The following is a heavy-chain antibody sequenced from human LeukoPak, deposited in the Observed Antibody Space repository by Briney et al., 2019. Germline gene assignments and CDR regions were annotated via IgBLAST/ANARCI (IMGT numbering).Heavy chain of an antibody. CDR2: ISSGGSTI. CDR1: GFTFSSYG. D-gene: IGHD4-17*01. J-gene: IGHJ6*03. V-gene: IGHV3-48*04. CDR3: ARLTVTPAYYYYYYMDV. Sequence: GGSLRLSCAASGFTFSSYGMTWVRQAPGKGLEWVSYISSGGSTIYYADSVKGRFTISRDNAKNSLYLQMNSLRAGDTAVYYCARLTVTPAYYYYYYMDVWGKGTTVTVSS.